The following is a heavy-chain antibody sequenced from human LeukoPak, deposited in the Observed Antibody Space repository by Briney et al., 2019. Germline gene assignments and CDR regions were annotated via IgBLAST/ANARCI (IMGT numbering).Heavy chain of an antibody. V-gene: IGHV3-23*01. CDR3: AKDVVRGAITYFES. D-gene: IGHD3-10*01. CDR1: GFNFRGQA. J-gene: IGHJ4*02. CDR2: ITGRGETT. Sequence: GGSLRLSCAASGFNFRGQAMSWVRQGPGKGLEWVAGITGRGETTYYADSVQGRFNISRDNSKNTLFLEVNSLRAEDTAVYYCAKDVVRGAITYFESWGQGTPVVVSS.